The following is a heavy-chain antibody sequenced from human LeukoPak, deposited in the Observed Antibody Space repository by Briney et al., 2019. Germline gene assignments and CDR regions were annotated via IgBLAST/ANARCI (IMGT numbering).Heavy chain of an antibody. J-gene: IGHJ6*03. CDR2: ISYDGSNK. CDR3: ARDGRLRWVYYYYYMDV. V-gene: IGHV3-30*04. CDR1: GFNLSSYA. D-gene: IGHD4-23*01. Sequence: GGSLRISCAAPGFNLSSYAMHRVRPAPGKGLGWGAGISYDGSNKYYADSVKGRFTISRDNSKNTLYLQMNSLRAEDTAVYYCARDGRLRWVYYYYYMDVWGKGTTVTVSS.